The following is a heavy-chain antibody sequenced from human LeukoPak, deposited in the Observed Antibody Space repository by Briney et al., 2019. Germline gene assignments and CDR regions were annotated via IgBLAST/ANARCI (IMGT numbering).Heavy chain of an antibody. CDR2: IYYSGST. D-gene: IGHD6-13*01. CDR3: ASSRIGSSWRYGMDV. V-gene: IGHV4-59*01. CDR1: GGSIGSYY. J-gene: IGHJ6*02. Sequence: SETLSLTCTVSGGSIGSYYWSWIRQPPGKGLEWIGYIYYSGSTNYNPSLKSRVTILVDTSKNQFSLKLSSVTAADTAVYYCASSRIGSSWRYGMDVWGQGTTVTVSS.